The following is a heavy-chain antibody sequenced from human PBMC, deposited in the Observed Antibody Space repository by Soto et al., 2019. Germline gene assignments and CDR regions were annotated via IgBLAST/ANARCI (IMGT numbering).Heavy chain of an antibody. V-gene: IGHV3-15*07. D-gene: IGHD3-3*01. CDR1: GFSFPPAW. Sequence: EVQLVESDGGLVKPGGSLRLSCAPSGFSFPPAWFNWVRQAPGRGLEWVGRIYSGGATEYSAPVRGRFTSSRDDSKSTLYLQMDSLEIGDTALYFCIWQSRFGGAWRWGQGTPVTVSS. CDR3: IWQSRFGGAWR. CDR2: IYSGGAT. J-gene: IGHJ1*01.